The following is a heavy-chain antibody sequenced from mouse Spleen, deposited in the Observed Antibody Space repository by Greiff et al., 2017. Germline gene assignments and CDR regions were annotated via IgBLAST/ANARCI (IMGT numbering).Heavy chain of an antibody. D-gene: IGHD1-1*01. CDR3: ARLTYGIDY. J-gene: IGHJ2*01. V-gene: IGHV1-26*01. CDR2: INPNNGGT. CDR1: GYTFTDYY. Sequence: EVQLQQSGPELVKPGASVKISCKASGYTFTDYYMNWVKQSHGKSLEWIGDINPNNGGTSYNQKFKGKATLTVDKSSSTAYMELRSLTSEDSAVYYCARLTYGIDYWGQGTTLTVSS.